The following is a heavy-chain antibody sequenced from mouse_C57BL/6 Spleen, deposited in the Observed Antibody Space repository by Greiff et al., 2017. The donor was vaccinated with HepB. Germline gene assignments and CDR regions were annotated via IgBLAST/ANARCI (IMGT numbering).Heavy chain of an antibody. Sequence: EVHLVESGGGLVKPGGSLKLSCAASGFTFSDYGMHWVRQAPEKGLEWVAYISSGSSTIYYADTVKGRFTISRDNAKNTLFLQMTSLRSEDTAMYYCARGLYGLGFAYWGQVTLVTVSA. V-gene: IGHV5-17*01. D-gene: IGHD1-1*01. CDR1: GFTFSDYG. CDR2: ISSGSSTI. J-gene: IGHJ3*01. CDR3: ARGLYGLGFAY.